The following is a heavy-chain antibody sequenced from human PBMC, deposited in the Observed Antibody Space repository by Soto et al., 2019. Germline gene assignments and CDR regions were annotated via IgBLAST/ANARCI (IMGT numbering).Heavy chain of an antibody. D-gene: IGHD3-3*01. CDR3: ARSDWSGYLDI. V-gene: IGHV5-51*01. CDR1: GYSFTTYW. J-gene: IGHJ6*02. Sequence: GESLKISCKGSGYSFTTYWIGWVRQMPGKGLEWMGVIYPIDSDTRYSPSFLGQVTISTDKSITTAYLQWSSLKASDTAMYYCARSDWSGYLDIWGQGTTVTVSS. CDR2: IYPIDSDT.